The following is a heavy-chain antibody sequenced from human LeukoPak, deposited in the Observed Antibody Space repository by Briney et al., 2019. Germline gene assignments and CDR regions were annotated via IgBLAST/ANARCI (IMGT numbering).Heavy chain of an antibody. J-gene: IGHJ6*03. CDR3: ARRYSGYDLHMDV. V-gene: IGHV5-51*01. D-gene: IGHD5-12*01. Sequence: GESLKISCKGSGYSFTSYWIGWVRQMPGKGLEWMGIIYPGDSDTRHSPSFQGQVTISADKSISTAYLQWSSLKASDTAMYYCARRYSGYDLHMDVWGKGTTVTVSS. CDR2: IYPGDSDT. CDR1: GYSFTSYW.